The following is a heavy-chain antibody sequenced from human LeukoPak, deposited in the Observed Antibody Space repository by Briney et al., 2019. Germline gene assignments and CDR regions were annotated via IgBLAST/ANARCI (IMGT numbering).Heavy chain of an antibody. CDR3: ARISPDYYDSSGYFVDY. CDR2: IYYSGST. Sequence: SETLSLTCTVSGGSSSSYYWSWIRQPPGKGLEWIGYIYYSGSTNYNPSLKSRVTISVDTSKNQFSLKLSSVTAADTAVYCCARISPDYYDSSGYFVDYWGQGTLVTVSS. J-gene: IGHJ4*02. CDR1: GGSSSSYY. V-gene: IGHV4-59*01. D-gene: IGHD3-22*01.